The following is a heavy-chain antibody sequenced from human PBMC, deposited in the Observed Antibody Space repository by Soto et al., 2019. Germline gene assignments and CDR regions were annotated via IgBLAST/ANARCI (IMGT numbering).Heavy chain of an antibody. CDR1: GFTFSSYG. Sequence: PGGSLRLSCAASGFTFSSYGMHWVRQAPGKGLEWVAVISYDGSNKYYADSVKGRFTISRDNSKNTLYLQMNSLRAEDTAVYYCAKASSSQYPPCDYWGQGTLVTVSS. J-gene: IGHJ4*02. CDR3: AKASSSQYPPCDY. V-gene: IGHV3-30*18. D-gene: IGHD6-6*01. CDR2: ISYDGSNK.